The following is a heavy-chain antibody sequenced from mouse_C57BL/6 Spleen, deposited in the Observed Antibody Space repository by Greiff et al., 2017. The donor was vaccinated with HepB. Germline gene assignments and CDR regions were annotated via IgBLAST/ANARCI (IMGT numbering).Heavy chain of an antibody. CDR1: GYTFTSYW. CDR2: IYPGSGST. D-gene: IGHD1-1*01. CDR3: ARYYGSRRGDY. J-gene: IGHJ2*01. V-gene: IGHV1-55*01. Sequence: QVQLQQPGAELVKPGASVKMSCKASGYTFTSYWITWVKQRPGQGLEWIGDIYPGSGSTNYNEKFKSKATVTVDTSSSTAYMQLSSLTSEDSAVYYCARYYGSRRGDYWGQGTTLTVAS.